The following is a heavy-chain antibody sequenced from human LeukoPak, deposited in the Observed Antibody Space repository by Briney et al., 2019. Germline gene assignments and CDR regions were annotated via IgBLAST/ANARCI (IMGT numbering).Heavy chain of an antibody. D-gene: IGHD5-18*01. Sequence: AGGSLRLSCAASGFTSSSYAMSWVRQAPGKGLEWVSAISGSGGSTYYADSVKGRFTISRDNSKNTLYLQMNSLRAEDTAVYYCAKVRGYSYGYDLDYWGQGTLVTVSS. CDR2: ISGSGGST. J-gene: IGHJ4*02. V-gene: IGHV3-23*01. CDR1: GFTSSSYA. CDR3: AKVRGYSYGYDLDY.